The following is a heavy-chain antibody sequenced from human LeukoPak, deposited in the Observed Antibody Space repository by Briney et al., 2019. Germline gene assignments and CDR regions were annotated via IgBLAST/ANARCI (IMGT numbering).Heavy chain of an antibody. Sequence: GASVKVSCKASGYTFTGYYMHWVRQAPGQGLEWMGWINPNSGGTNYAQEFQGRVTMTRDTSISTAYMELSRLRSDDTAVYYCARAPLWFGELPHDYWGQGTLVTVSS. CDR1: GYTFTGYY. V-gene: IGHV1-2*02. CDR3: ARAPLWFGELPHDY. D-gene: IGHD3-10*01. CDR2: INPNSGGT. J-gene: IGHJ4*02.